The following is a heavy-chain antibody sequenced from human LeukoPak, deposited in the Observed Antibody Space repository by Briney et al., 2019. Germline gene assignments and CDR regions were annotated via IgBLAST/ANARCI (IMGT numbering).Heavy chain of an antibody. J-gene: IGHJ4*02. V-gene: IGHV5-51*01. D-gene: IGHD3-10*01. CDR1: GYSFTSYW. Sequence: GESLKISCKGSGYSFTSYWICCLRQMPGKALKWMGSIYPGDSDTRYSPSFQVRVTISADKSISTAYLQWSSLKASDTAMYYCARRGNPGYGSEIHVLYDYWGQGTLVTVSS. CDR3: ARRGNPGYGSEIHVLYDY. CDR2: IYPGDSDT.